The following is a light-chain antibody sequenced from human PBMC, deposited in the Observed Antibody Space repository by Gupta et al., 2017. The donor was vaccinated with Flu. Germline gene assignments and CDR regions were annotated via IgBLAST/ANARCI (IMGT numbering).Light chain of an antibody. CDR3: SSYTSSSIWV. V-gene: IGLV2-14*01. CDR1: SSDVGGYNY. CDR2: EVS. J-gene: IGLJ3*02. Sequence: QSALTQPASVSGSPGQSIAISCTGTSSDVGGYNYVSWYQQHPGKAPKLMIYEVSNRPSGVSNRFSGSKSGNTASLTISGLQAEDEADYYCSSYTSSSIWVFGGGTKLTGL.